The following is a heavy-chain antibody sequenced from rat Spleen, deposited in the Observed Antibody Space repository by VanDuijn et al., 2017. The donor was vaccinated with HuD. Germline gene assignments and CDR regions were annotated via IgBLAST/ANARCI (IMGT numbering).Heavy chain of an antibody. CDR1: GFTFSDYG. J-gene: IGHJ2*01. V-gene: IGHV5-29*01. D-gene: IGHD1-10*01. Sequence: EVQLVESGGGLVQPGRSLKLSCAASGFTFSDYGMAWVRQAPTKGLEWVATINYGDSSGHSSTYYRASVKGRFTISRDKGKSTLYLQIDSLRSEDTATYYCATRDNNYGYTDYFDYWGQGVMVTVSS. CDR3: ATRDNNYGYTDYFDY. CDR2: INYGDSSGHSST.